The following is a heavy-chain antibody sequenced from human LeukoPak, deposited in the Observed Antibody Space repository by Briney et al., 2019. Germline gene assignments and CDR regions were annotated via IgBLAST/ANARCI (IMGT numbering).Heavy chain of an antibody. V-gene: IGHV3-9*01. CDR2: ISWNSGSI. CDR1: GFTFDDYA. D-gene: IGHD3-10*01. CDR3: AKDMYYGSGSYNYYYYYGMDV. Sequence: PGGSLRLSCAASGFTFDDYAMHWVRQAPGKGLEWVSGISWNSGSIGYAGSVKGRFTISRDNAKNSLYLQMNSLRAEDTALYYCAKDMYYGSGSYNYYYYYGMDVWGQGTTVTVSS. J-gene: IGHJ6*02.